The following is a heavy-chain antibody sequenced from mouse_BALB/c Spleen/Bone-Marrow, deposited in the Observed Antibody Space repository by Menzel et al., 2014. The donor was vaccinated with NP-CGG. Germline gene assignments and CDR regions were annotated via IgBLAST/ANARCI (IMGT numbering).Heavy chain of an antibody. V-gene: IGHV14-3*02. D-gene: IGHD2-1*01. J-gene: IGHJ3*01. CDR3: AFCGNSAWFAY. CDR2: IDPANGNT. Sequence: EVQVVESGAELVKPGASVKLSCTASGFNIKDTYMHWVKQRPEQGLEWIGRIDPANGNTKYDPKFQGKATITADTSSNTAYLQLSSLTSEDTAVYYCAFCGNSAWFAYWGQGTLVTVSA. CDR1: GFNIKDTY.